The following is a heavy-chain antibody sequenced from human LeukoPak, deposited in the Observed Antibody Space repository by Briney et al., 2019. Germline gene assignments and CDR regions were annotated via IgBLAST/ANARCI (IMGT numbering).Heavy chain of an antibody. V-gene: IGHV4-4*02. CDR3: AGRWALTGEPN. Sequence: TPAGTLSLTCAVSGGSLSSSLWWSWVRQPPGKRLEWIGEISYRGSTNYNPSRKSRVTISIDESKDQFSLTLNSVTAAETAVYYCAGRWALTGEPNWGQGTLVTVSS. J-gene: IGHJ4*02. D-gene: IGHD7-27*01. CDR2: ISYRGST. CDR1: GGSLSSSLW.